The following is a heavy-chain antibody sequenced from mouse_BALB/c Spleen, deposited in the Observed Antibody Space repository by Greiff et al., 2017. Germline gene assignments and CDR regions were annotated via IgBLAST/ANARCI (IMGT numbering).Heavy chain of an antibody. CDR2: ISSGGSYT. V-gene: IGHV5-9-4*01. Sequence: EVKLMESGGGLVKPGGSLKLSCAASGFTFSSYAMSWVRQSPEKRLEWVAEISSGGSYTYYPDTVTGRFTISRDNAKNTLYLEMSSLRSEDTAMYYCARKYGNYGAMDYWGQGTSVTVSS. D-gene: IGHD2-10*02. CDR3: ARKYGNYGAMDY. CDR1: GFTFSSYA. J-gene: IGHJ4*01.